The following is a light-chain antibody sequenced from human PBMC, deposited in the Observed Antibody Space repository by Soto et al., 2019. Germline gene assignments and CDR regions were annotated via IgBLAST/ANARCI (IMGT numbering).Light chain of an antibody. J-gene: IGLJ1*01. CDR2: EVT. CDR3: CSYAGIYV. Sequence: SALTQPASVSGSPGQSITISCTGTSRDVGRYNLVSWYQQHPGKAPKPMIYEVTKRPSGVSHRFSGSKSGTTASLTISGLQAEDEADYYCCSYAGIYVFGSGTKGTVL. V-gene: IGLV2-23*02. CDR1: SRDVGRYNL.